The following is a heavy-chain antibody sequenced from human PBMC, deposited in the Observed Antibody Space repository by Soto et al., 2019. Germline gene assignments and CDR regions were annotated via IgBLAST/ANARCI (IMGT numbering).Heavy chain of an antibody. Sequence: PSETLSLTCTVSCGSISDNFWTWIRQPAGKELECIGRIHGSGSTSYKHSLKHRLTMSVDTSNNQISLSLRSVTAGETAVYYCARDIQSATMNWGVPFAYQSFDPWGNGTLVTVSA. CDR3: ARDIQSATMNWGVPFAYQSFDP. CDR2: IHGSGST. V-gene: IGHV4-4*07. J-gene: IGHJ5*02. CDR1: CGSISDNF. D-gene: IGHD3-10*01.